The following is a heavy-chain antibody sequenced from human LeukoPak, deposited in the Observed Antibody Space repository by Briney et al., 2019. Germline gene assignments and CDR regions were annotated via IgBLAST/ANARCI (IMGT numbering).Heavy chain of an antibody. Sequence: PGGSLRLSCAASGFTVSSNYMSWVRQAPGKGLEWVSIIYSGGSTFYADSVKGRFTISRDNSKNTLYLQMNSLRAEDTAVYYCAKDPYSSAWYGRSDYWGQGTLVTVSS. CDR3: AKDPYSSAWYGRSDY. CDR1: GFTVSSNY. V-gene: IGHV3-53*01. J-gene: IGHJ4*02. D-gene: IGHD6-19*01. CDR2: IYSGGST.